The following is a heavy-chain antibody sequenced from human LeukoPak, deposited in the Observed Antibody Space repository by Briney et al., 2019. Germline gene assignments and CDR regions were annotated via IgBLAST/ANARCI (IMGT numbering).Heavy chain of an antibody. J-gene: IGHJ4*02. D-gene: IGHD6-19*01. CDR3: ARFPVAGMDFDY. CDR1: GFTFSRYA. CDR2: ISYDGSNK. Sequence: GGSLRLSCAASGFTFSRYAMHWVRQAPGKGLEWVAVISYDGSNKYYADSVKGRFTISRDNSKNTLYLQMNSLRAEDTAVYYCARFPVAGMDFDYWGQGTLVTVSS. V-gene: IGHV3-30*04.